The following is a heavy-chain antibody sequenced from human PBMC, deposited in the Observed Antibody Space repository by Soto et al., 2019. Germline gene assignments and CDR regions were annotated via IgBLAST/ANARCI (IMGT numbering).Heavy chain of an antibody. CDR3: ARDTFHWSIDY. V-gene: IGHV4-34*01. D-gene: IGHD2-8*02. CDR2: INHSGST. CDR1: GGSFSGYY. Sequence: SETLSLTCAVYGGSFSGYYWSWIRQPPGKGLEWIGEINHSGSTNYNPSLKSRVTISVDTSKNQFSLKLSSVTAADTAVYYCARDTFHWSIDYWGQGTLVTVSS. J-gene: IGHJ4*02.